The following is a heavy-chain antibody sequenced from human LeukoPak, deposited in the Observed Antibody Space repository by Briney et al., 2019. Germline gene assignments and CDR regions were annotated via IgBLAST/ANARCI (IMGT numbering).Heavy chain of an antibody. CDR2: ISGSGGST. J-gene: IGHJ6*02. CDR3: AREYSSPHRRGYYYGMDV. D-gene: IGHD6-13*01. V-gene: IGHV3-23*01. CDR1: GFTFSSYA. Sequence: GGSLRLSCAASGFTFSSYAMSWVRQAPGKGLEWVSAISGSGGSTYYADSVKGRFTISRDNSKNTLYLQMNSLRAEDTAVYYCAREYSSPHRRGYYYGMDVWGQGTTVTVSS.